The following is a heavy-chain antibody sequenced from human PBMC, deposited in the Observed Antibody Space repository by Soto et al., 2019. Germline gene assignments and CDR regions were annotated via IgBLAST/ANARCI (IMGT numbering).Heavy chain of an antibody. CDR1: GFTLTSAD. CDR2: IVGGSGST. D-gene: IGHD3-3*01. V-gene: IGHV1-58*01. Sequence: QMPLMQSGPEVKKPGTSVKVSCKASGFTLTSADVQWVRQTRGQRLEWIGWIVGGSGSTNYAQQFQGRLAITRDMSTSTVYMELSCLRSEDTAVYYCAADWSNRPFDFWGQGTLVTVSS. J-gene: IGHJ4*02. CDR3: AADWSNRPFDF.